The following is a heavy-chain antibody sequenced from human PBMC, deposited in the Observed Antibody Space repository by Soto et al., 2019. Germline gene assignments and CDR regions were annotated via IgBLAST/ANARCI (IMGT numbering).Heavy chain of an antibody. D-gene: IGHD2-15*01. CDR3: EGDKVGAATNT. CDR2: IIPILGIA. Sequence: VQLVQSGAEVKKPGSSAKVSCKASGGTFSSYTISWVRQAPGQGLEWMGRIIPILGIANYAQKLHVRVTNTSDKATSTAYTDLSSLRSEYTTVYYCEGDKVGAATNTWDQGTLVTVSS. J-gene: IGHJ5*02. V-gene: IGHV1-69*08. CDR1: GGTFSSYT.